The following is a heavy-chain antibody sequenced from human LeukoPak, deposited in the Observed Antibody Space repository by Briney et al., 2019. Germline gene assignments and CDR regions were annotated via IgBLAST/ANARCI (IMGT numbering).Heavy chain of an antibody. D-gene: IGHD7-27*01. Sequence: PSETLSLTCTVSGGSISSGSYYWSWIRQPAGKGLEWIGRMYTSGSTNYNPSLKSRVTISVDTSKNQFSLKLSSVTAADTAVYYCAKDGNWARFENWGQGTLVTVSS. J-gene: IGHJ4*02. V-gene: IGHV4-61*02. CDR1: GGSISSGSYY. CDR2: MYTSGST. CDR3: AKDGNWARFEN.